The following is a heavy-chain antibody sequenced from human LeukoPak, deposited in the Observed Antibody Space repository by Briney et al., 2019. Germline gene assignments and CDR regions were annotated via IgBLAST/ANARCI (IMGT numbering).Heavy chain of an antibody. CDR3: ARHFRFLGFGELLAFDN. J-gene: IGHJ4*02. D-gene: IGHD3-10*01. CDR1: DDAISTTAYY. Sequence: SETLSLTCSVSDDAISTTAYYWGWVRQSPGKGLEWIGSIYYNGNTYYHPSLKSRISISIDTSENQFSLNLNSVTAADSAVYYCARHFRFLGFGELLAFDNWGQGTRVIVPS. CDR2: IYYNGNT. V-gene: IGHV4-39*01.